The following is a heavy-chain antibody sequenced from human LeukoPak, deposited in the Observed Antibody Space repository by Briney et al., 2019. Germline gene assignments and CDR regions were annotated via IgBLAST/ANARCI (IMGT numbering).Heavy chain of an antibody. CDR1: GGTFSSYA. D-gene: IGHD1-26*01. V-gene: IGHV1-69*04. Sequence: SVKVSCKASGGTFSSYAISWVRQAPGQGLEWMGRIVPILGIANYAQKFQGRVTITADKSTSTAYMELSSLRSEDTAVYYCAREGAFDRYYFDYWGQGTLVTVSS. CDR2: IVPILGIA. CDR3: AREGAFDRYYFDY. J-gene: IGHJ4*02.